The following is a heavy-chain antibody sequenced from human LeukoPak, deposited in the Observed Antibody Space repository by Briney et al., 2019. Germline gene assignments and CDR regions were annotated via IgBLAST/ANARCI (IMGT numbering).Heavy chain of an antibody. V-gene: IGHV5-51*01. CDR3: ARRDVSGYYDFDY. D-gene: IGHD3-22*01. Sequence: PGESLKISCKGSGYIFTNYWIAWVRQMPGKGLEWMGIIYPGDSDTTYSPSFQGQVTMSADKSISTAYLQWSSLKASDTAMYYCARRDVSGYYDFDYWGQGTLLTVSS. J-gene: IGHJ4*02. CDR1: GYIFTNYW. CDR2: IYPGDSDT.